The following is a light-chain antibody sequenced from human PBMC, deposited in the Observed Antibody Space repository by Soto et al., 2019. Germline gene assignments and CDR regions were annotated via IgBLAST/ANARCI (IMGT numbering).Light chain of an antibody. CDR1: QTLXSW. Sequence: TQCASALSASVGDSATITCRASQTLXSWFCWYEQRPGQPPNLLXYSASTFAMGFPSRLSGSGSGTDFTRTINSLQPEDCANYYCQHYKSDSEAFGQGTKVDIK. V-gene: IGKV1-5*03. CDR2: SAS. CDR3: QHYKSDSEA. J-gene: IGKJ1*01.